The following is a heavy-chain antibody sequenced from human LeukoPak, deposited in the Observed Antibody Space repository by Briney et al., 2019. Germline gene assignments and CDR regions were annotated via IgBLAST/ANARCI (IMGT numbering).Heavy chain of an antibody. J-gene: IGHJ4*02. CDR1: GYRFTSYW. V-gene: IGHV5-51*01. Sequence: GESLKISCEGSGYRFTSYWIGWVRQMPGKGLEWMGIIYPGDSDTRYSPSFQGQVTISADESISTAYLQWSSLKASDTAMYYCARQDSSGWHLIDYWGQGTLVTVSS. CDR2: IYPGDSDT. D-gene: IGHD6-19*01. CDR3: ARQDSSGWHLIDY.